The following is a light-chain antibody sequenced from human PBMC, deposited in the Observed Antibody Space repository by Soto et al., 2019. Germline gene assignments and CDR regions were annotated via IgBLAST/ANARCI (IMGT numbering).Light chain of an antibody. Sequence: DIQMTQSPSSLSASVGDRVTITCRASQGISNYLAWYQQKPGKVPKLLMYAASTLRSGVPSRFSGSGSGTDFTLPSSSLQPEDVATYYCQKYNSAPWTFGQGTTVDIK. V-gene: IGKV1-27*01. CDR3: QKYNSAPWT. CDR2: AAS. J-gene: IGKJ1*01. CDR1: QGISNY.